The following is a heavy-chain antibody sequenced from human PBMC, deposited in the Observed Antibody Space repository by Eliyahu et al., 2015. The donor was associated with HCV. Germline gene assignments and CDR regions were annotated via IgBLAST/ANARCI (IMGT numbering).Heavy chain of an antibody. D-gene: IGHD2-8*01. CDR3: AKDPLYGNXELES. Sequence: EEQLVESGGGLVQXGGSLRLXCXASGFNLGGYAMHWVRQAPGKGLEGVSGXHWSSTYIGYADSVKGRFTISRDNSKNSLFLQMNSLRVEDTALYYCAKDPLYGNXELESWGQGTLVTVSS. V-gene: IGHV3-9*01. CDR1: GFNLGGYA. J-gene: IGHJ5*01. CDR2: XHWSSTYI.